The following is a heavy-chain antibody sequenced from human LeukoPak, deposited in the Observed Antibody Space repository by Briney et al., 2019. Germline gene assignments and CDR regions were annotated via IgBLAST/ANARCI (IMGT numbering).Heavy chain of an antibody. CDR2: IKQDGSEK. J-gene: IGHJ4*02. CDR3: ARSGNIAVAGIDY. CDR1: GFTFSRHG. V-gene: IGHV3-7*01. Sequence: GGSLRLSCAASGFTFSRHGMHWVRQAPGKGLEWVANIKQDGSEKYYVDSVKGRFTISRDNAKNSLYLQMNSLRAEDTAVYYCARSGNIAVAGIDYWGQGTLVTVSS. D-gene: IGHD6-19*01.